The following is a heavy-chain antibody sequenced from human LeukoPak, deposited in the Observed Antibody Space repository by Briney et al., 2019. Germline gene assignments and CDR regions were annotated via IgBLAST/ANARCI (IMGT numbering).Heavy chain of an antibody. CDR1: GGTFSSYA. CDR2: IIPILGTA. D-gene: IGHD3-22*01. J-gene: IGHJ4*02. V-gene: IGHV1-69*05. CDR3: ARDRSSDYYDSSGYFDY. Sequence: ASVKVSCKASGGTFSSYAISWVRQAPGQGLEWMGGIIPILGTANYAQKFQGRVTITTDESTSTAYMELSSLRSEDTAVYYCARDRSSDYYDSSGYFDYWGQGTLVTVSS.